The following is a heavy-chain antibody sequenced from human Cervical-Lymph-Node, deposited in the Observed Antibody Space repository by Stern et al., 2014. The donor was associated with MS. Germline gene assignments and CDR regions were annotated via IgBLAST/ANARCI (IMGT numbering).Heavy chain of an antibody. D-gene: IGHD5-12*01. V-gene: IGHV1-69*01. CDR1: GGTFSTDK. J-gene: IGHJ4*02. CDR3: ARLGSGYDSSYLDF. Sequence: VQLEESGSEAKKPGSSVKVSCKVSGGTFSTDKISWVRQAPGQGLEWMGAIIPIFGTADYAQRFQDRVTIIADESTSEVHMELSSLRSEDTGVYYCARLGSGYDSSYLDFWGQGTLVTVSS. CDR2: IIPIFGTA.